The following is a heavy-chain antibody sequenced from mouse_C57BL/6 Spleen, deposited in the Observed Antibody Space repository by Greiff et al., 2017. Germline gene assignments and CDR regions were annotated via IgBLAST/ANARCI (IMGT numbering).Heavy chain of an antibody. Sequence: VQLQQSGAELVRPGASVTLSCKASGYTFTDYEMHWVKQTPVHGLEWIGAIDPETGGTAYNQKVKGKAILAADKSSSTAYMELRSLTSEDSAVYYCTRWDEYDGNAMDYWGQGTSVTVSS. V-gene: IGHV1-15*01. J-gene: IGHJ4*01. CDR1: GYTFTDYE. CDR2: IDPETGGT. CDR3: TRWDEYDGNAMDY. D-gene: IGHD2-4*01.